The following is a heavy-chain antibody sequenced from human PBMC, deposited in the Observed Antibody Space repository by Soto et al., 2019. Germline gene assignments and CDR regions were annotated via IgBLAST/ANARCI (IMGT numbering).Heavy chain of an antibody. Sequence: QVQLVQSGAEVKKPGSSVKVSCKASGGTFSSYTISWVRQAPGQGLEWMGRIIPILGIANYAQKFQGRVTITADKSTSTAYMERSSLRSEDTAVYYCARNRDIVRGVIDYYYYGMDVWGQGTTVTVSS. J-gene: IGHJ6*02. CDR1: GGTFSSYT. D-gene: IGHD3-10*01. CDR3: ARNRDIVRGVIDYYYYGMDV. V-gene: IGHV1-69*02. CDR2: IIPILGIA.